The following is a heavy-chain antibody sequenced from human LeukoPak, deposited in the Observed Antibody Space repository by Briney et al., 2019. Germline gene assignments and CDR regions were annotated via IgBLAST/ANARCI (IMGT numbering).Heavy chain of an antibody. J-gene: IGHJ4*02. CDR2: IYSGGST. D-gene: IGHD5-18*01. Sequence: GGSLRLSCAASGFTVSSNYMSWVRQAPGKGLEWVSVIYSGGSTYYADSVKGRFTISRDNAKNSLYLQMNSLRAEDTALYYCARLSEESYGSGQGWGQGTLVTVSS. CDR3: ARLSEESYGSGQG. CDR1: GFTVSSNY. V-gene: IGHV3-53*05.